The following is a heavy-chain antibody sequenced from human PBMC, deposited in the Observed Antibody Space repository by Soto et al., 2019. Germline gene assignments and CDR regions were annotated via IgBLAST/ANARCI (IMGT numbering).Heavy chain of an antibody. CDR2: ISWNSDYI. V-gene: IGHV3-9*01. CDR1: GFNFDDYA. CDR3: AKESSGYNSGWRGYFLH. J-gene: IGHJ1*01. D-gene: IGHD6-19*01. Sequence: EVQLVESGGALVQPGRSLRLSCAASGFNFDDYAMHWVRQAPGKGLEWVSGISWNSDYIGYADSVKGRFTISRDNAKKSLYLQMNNLRAEDTSLYYCAKESSGYNSGWRGYFLHWGQGTLITVSS.